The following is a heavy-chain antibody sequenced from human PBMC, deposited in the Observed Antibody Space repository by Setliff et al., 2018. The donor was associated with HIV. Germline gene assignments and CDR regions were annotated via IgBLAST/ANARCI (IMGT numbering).Heavy chain of an antibody. Sequence: ASVKVSCKASRNTFINDVLNWVRQAPGQGLEWMGWISVYNGKGNYAQKFQDRISMTTDTSTSTVYMELRSLVSDDTAVYYCARRATTGDYHHFFDFWGQGTLVTVSS. V-gene: IGHV1-18*04. J-gene: IGHJ4*02. CDR1: RNTFINDV. CDR2: ISVYNGKG. D-gene: IGHD4-17*01. CDR3: ARRATTGDYHHFFDF.